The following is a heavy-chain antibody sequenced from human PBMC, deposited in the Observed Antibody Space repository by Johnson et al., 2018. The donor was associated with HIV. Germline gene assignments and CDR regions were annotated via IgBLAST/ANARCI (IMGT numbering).Heavy chain of an antibody. V-gene: IGHV3-66*01. D-gene: IGHD3-16*02. Sequence: VQLVESGGGLVQPGGSLRLSCAASGFTVSGNYMNWVRQAPGKGLEWVSLIYGGGTTYYADSVKGRFTVSRDNSKNTLYLQMNSLTAEDTAVYYCARENYDYVWESYRKGGAFDIWGQGTMVTVSS. CDR1: GFTVSGNY. CDR3: ARENYDYVWESYRKGGAFDI. J-gene: IGHJ3*02. CDR2: IYGGGTT.